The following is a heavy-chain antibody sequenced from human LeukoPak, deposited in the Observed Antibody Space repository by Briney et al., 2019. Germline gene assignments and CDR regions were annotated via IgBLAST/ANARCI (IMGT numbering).Heavy chain of an antibody. D-gene: IGHD4-11*01. CDR3: ARGEAATVIYYYYGMDV. CDR2: IIPIFGTA. CDR1: GGTFSSYA. Sequence: SVKVSCKASGGTFSSYAISWVRQAPGQGLEWMGGIIPIFGTANYAQKFQGRVTITADESTSTAYMELSSLRSEDTAVYYCARGEAATVIYYYYGMDVWGQGTTVTVSS. V-gene: IGHV1-69*13. J-gene: IGHJ6*02.